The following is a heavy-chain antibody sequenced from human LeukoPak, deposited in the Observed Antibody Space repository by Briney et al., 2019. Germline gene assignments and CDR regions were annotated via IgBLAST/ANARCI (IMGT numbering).Heavy chain of an antibody. D-gene: IGHD2-2*01. CDR2: IYHSGST. J-gene: IGHJ5*02. V-gene: IGHV4-30-2*01. CDR1: GGSISSGGYS. Sequence: PSQTLSLTCAVSGGSISSGGYSWSWIRQPPGKGLEWIGYIYHSGSTYYNPSLKSRVTISVDRSKNQFSLKLSSVTAADTAVYYCARDGSESWGVVVPAATYNWFDPWGQGTLVTVSS. CDR3: ARDGSESWGVVVPAATYNWFDP.